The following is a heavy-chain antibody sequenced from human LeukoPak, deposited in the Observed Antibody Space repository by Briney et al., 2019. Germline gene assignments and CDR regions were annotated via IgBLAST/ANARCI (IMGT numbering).Heavy chain of an antibody. CDR1: GFTLSNFA. V-gene: IGHV3-64*02. J-gene: IGHJ4*02. Sequence: GGSLRLSCTASGFTLSNFAMHWVRQSPDKGLQSVSAISTNGSRTFYADSVKGRFTISRDNSKNTLYLQMNSLRAEDTAVYYCARGPSGYHNTGGQGTLVTVSS. CDR3: ARGPSGYHNT. D-gene: IGHD5-12*01. CDR2: ISTNGSRT.